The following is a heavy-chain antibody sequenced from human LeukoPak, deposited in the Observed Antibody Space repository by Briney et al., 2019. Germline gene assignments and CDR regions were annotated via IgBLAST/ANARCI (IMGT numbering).Heavy chain of an antibody. V-gene: IGHV3-7*03. CDR3: ARNLWFGESSDAFDM. CDR1: GFTFGTSW. Sequence: GGSLRLSCAASGFTFGTSWMSWFRRAPGTGLQWVAHTSPNGRDTYYVDSVKGRFIISRDNPKNSLYLQMNSLRAEDTAVYYCARNLWFGESSDAFDMWGQGTMVTVSS. D-gene: IGHD3-10*01. CDR2: TSPNGRDT. J-gene: IGHJ3*02.